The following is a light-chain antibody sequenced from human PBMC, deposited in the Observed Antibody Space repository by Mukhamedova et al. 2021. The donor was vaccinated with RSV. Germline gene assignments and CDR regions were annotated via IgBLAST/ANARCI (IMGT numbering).Light chain of an antibody. J-gene: IGKJ1*01. V-gene: IGKV1-39*01. CDR2: ETS. CDR3: QQTYSAWT. Sequence: WYQRRVHGRAPKLLIYETSHLRSGVPSRFSGSGSGTDFTLTISNLQPEDFATYYCQQTYSAWTFGQGTKVEI.